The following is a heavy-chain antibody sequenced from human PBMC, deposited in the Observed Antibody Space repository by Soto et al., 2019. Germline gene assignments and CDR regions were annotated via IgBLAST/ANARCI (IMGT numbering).Heavy chain of an antibody. Sequence: QVQLQESGPGLVKPSETLSLTCTVSGGSISNYYWSWIRQPPGKGLGWIGYIYSSGSTHYNPSLQSRVTISIDTSKNQVSLKVNSVTAADTAVYYCARDHPHSYGVYYFDYWGQGTPVTVSS. CDR3: ARDHPHSYGVYYFDY. CDR2: IYSSGST. V-gene: IGHV4-59*01. CDR1: GGSISNYY. D-gene: IGHD5-18*01. J-gene: IGHJ4*02.